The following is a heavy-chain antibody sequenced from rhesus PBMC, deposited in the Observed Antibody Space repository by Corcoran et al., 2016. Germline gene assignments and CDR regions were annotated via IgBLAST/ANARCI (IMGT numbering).Heavy chain of an antibody. CDR2: IDGTSGST. J-gene: IGHJ4*01. Sequence: QVQLQESGPGLVKPSETLSLTCAAAGVPISGYWWGWIRQPPGKGLEWIGYIDGTSGSTYQNPSLKSRVTISTDTSKNQFSLKMSSVTAADTAIYYCVIDRDVTDLTWGQGVLVTVSS. CDR1: GVPISGYW. CDR3: VIDRDVTDLT. V-gene: IGHV4-165*01. D-gene: IGHD2-15*01.